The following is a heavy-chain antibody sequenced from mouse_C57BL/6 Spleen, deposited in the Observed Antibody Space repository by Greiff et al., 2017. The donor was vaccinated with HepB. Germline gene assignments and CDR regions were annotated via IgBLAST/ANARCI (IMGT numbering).Heavy chain of an antibody. V-gene: IGHV1-80*01. CDR2: IYPGDGDT. J-gene: IGHJ4*01. CDR3: ATPTVVRYAMDY. Sequence: VQLQESGAELVKPGASVKISCKASGYAFSSYWMNWVKQRPGKGLEWIGQIYPGDGDTNYNGKFKGKATLTADKSSSTAYMPLSSLTSEDSAVYFCATPTVVRYAMDYWGQGTSVTVSS. CDR1: GYAFSSYW. D-gene: IGHD1-1*01.